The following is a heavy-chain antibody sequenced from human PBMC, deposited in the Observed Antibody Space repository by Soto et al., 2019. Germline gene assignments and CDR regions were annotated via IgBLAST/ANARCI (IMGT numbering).Heavy chain of an antibody. CDR1: GFSVTNNY. Sequence: VQVVESGGGLVQPGGSLRLSCAASGFSVTNNYMNWVRQAPGKGLEWVSIIDIGGNTYYADSVKDRFTISRDNSRNTLYLHMDSLRAEDTPVYYCARGRGSTGYLGREHYFDYWGQGTLVTVSP. CDR2: IDIGGNT. D-gene: IGHD2-2*01. CDR3: ARGRGSTGYLGREHYFDY. V-gene: IGHV3-66*01. J-gene: IGHJ4*02.